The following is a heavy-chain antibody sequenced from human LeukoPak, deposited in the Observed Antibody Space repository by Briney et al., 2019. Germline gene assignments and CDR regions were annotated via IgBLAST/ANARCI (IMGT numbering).Heavy chain of an antibody. CDR1: GGSISSYY. Sequence: PSETLSLTCTVSGGSISSYYWSWLRQPPAKGLEWIGYIYYSGRTNYNPSLKSRLPISVDTSKNHLHLKLSSVTAADTAVYYCASHDYGDSFDYWGQGTLVTVSS. CDR3: ASHDYGDSFDY. D-gene: IGHD4-17*01. CDR2: IYYSGRT. V-gene: IGHV4-59*08. J-gene: IGHJ4*02.